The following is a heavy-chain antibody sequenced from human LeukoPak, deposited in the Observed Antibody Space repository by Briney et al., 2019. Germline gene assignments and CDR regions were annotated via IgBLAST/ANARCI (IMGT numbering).Heavy chain of an antibody. D-gene: IGHD3-10*01. CDR2: IYYSGST. Sequence: SETLSLTCTVSGGSISSSSYYWGWIRQPPGKVLEWIGTIYYSGSTYYNASLKSRVTISEDTSKNQFSLKLSSVTAADTAVYYCARPAYGSGSYSGFDYWGQGTLVTVSS. CDR1: GGSISSSSYY. CDR3: ARPAYGSGSYSGFDY. V-gene: IGHV4-39*01. J-gene: IGHJ4*02.